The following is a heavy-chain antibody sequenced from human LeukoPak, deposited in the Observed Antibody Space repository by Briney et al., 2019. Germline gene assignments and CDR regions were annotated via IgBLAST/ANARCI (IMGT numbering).Heavy chain of an antibody. Sequence: GGSLRRSCAASGFTFNDYYMSWIRQAPGKGLEWVSYISTTGNTMYYADSVKGRFTISRDNAKNSLHLQMNSLRAEDTAVYYCARDPTQWLRYGYFDYWGQGTLVTVSS. CDR3: ARDPTQWLRYGYFDY. CDR1: GFTFNDYY. CDR2: ISTTGNTM. V-gene: IGHV3-11*01. D-gene: IGHD5-12*01. J-gene: IGHJ4*02.